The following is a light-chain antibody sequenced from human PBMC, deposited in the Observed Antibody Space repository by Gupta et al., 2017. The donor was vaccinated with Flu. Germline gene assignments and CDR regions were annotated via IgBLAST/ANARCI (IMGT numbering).Light chain of an antibody. CDR1: QSISNY. CDR2: GAS. CDR3: QQRDNTTIT. J-gene: IGKJ5*01. V-gene: IGKV1-39*01. Sequence: DIQMTQSPSSLSASVGDRVTITCRASQSISNYLNWYQQKPGKAPKLLIYGASTLQSGVPSRFSGGGSGTDFTLTITSLQPEDFATYSCQQRDNTTITFGQGTPLEIK.